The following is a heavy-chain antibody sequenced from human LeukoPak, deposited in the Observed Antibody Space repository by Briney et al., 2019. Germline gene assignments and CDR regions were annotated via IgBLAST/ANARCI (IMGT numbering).Heavy chain of an antibody. D-gene: IGHD6-19*01. V-gene: IGHV1-2*02. CDR3: ARDPPLYSAVAIGLGDY. CDR1: GYTFTGYY. J-gene: IGHJ4*02. Sequence: GASVKVSCKASGYTFTGYYMHWVRQAPGQGLEWMGWINPNSGGTNYAQKFQGRVTMTRDTSISTAYMELSRLRSDDTAVYYCARDPPLYSAVAIGLGDYWGQGTLVTVSS. CDR2: INPNSGGT.